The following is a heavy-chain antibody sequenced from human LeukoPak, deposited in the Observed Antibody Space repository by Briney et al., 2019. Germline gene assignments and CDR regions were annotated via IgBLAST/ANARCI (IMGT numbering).Heavy chain of an antibody. J-gene: IGHJ4*02. CDR3: AKMPVSYSSGWSTFDY. CDR1: GFTFSSYA. V-gene: IGHV3-23*01. Sequence: HSGGPLRLSCAASGFTFSSYAMSWVRQTPGKGLEWVSGISGSGGSTNYADSVKGRFTISRDNSKNTLYLQMNSLRGEDTAIYYCAKMPVSYSSGWSTFDYWGQGTLVTVSS. CDR2: ISGSGGST. D-gene: IGHD6-19*01.